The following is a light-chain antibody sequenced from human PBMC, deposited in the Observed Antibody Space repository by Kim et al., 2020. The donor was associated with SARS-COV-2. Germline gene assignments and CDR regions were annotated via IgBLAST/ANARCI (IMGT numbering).Light chain of an antibody. CDR2: KAS. Sequence: ASVGDRVTITCRASQSISSWLAWYQQKPGKAPKLLIYKASSLESGVPSRFSGSGSGTEFTLTISSLQPDVFATYYCQQYNSYSGTFGQGTKVDIK. CDR1: QSISSW. CDR3: QQYNSYSGT. V-gene: IGKV1-5*03. J-gene: IGKJ1*01.